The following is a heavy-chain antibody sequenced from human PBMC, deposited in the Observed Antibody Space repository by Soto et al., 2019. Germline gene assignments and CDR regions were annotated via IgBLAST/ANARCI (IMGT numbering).Heavy chain of an antibody. D-gene: IGHD3-3*01. J-gene: IGHJ5*02. Sequence: QVQLQESGPGLVKPSQTLSLTCTVPVGSISSGDYYWSWIRQHPGKGLEWIGYIYYSGSTYYNPSLKSRVTISVDTSKNQFSLKLSSVTAADTAVYYCARWWSGSRQGFDPWGQGTLVTVSS. CDR3: ARWWSGSRQGFDP. V-gene: IGHV4-31*03. CDR1: VGSISSGDYY. CDR2: IYYSGST.